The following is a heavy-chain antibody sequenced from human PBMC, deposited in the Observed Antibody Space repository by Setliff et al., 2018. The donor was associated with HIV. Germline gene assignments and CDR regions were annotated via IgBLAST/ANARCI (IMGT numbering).Heavy chain of an antibody. J-gene: IGHJ3*02. CDR2: IHYSGST. CDR1: GDSITGSHYY. V-gene: IGHV4-39*01. Sequence: SETLSLTCTVSGDSITGSHYYWGWIRQPPGKGLEWIASIHYSGSTYDSPSVRSRVAIFVDTSKNQFSLRLNSVTATDAAMYYCARPLTTPYYFWGEAFAIWGQGTMVTVSS. CDR3: ARPLTTPYYFWGEAFAI. D-gene: IGHD3-10*02.